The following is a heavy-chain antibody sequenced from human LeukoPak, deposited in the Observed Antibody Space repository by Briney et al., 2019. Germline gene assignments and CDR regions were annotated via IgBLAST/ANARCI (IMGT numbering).Heavy chain of an antibody. J-gene: IGHJ4*02. CDR2: IRYDGSNK. CDR3: AKEAVTPFDY. CDR1: GFTFSSYG. V-gene: IGHV3-30*02. D-gene: IGHD4-17*01. Sequence: PGGSLRLPCAASGFTFSSYGMHWVRQAPGKGLEWVAFIRYDGSNKYYADSVKGRFTISRDNSKNTLYLQMNSLRAEDTAVYYCAKEAVTPFDYWGQGTLVTVSS.